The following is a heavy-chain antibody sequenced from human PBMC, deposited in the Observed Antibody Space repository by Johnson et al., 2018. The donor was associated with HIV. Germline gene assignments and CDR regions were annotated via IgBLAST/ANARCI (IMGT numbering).Heavy chain of an antibody. J-gene: IGHJ3*02. V-gene: IGHV3-NL1*01. D-gene: IGHD3-16*01. CDR1: GFTFNNYG. CDR3: ARDGGSKGKGAFDM. Sequence: VQLVESGGGVVQPGRSLRLSCAASGFTFNNYGMHWVRQAPGKGLEWVSAISGSGGSTYYADSVKGRFTISRDNSKNTVYLQMNSLRAEDTAVYYCARDGGSKGKGAFDMWGQGTLVTVSS. CDR2: ISGSGGST.